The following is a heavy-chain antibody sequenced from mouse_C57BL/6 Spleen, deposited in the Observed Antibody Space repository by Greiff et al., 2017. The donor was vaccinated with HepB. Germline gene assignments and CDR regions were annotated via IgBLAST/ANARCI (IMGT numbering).Heavy chain of an antibody. Sequence: QVQLQQPGAELVRPGSSVKLSCKASGYTFTSYWMHWVKQRPIQGLEWIGNIDPSDSETHYNQKFKDKATLTVDKSSSTAYMQLSSLTSEDSAVYYCARVAYYDHAMDYWGQGTSVTVSS. J-gene: IGHJ4*01. CDR2: IDPSDSET. CDR1: GYTFTSYW. CDR3: ARVAYYDHAMDY. D-gene: IGHD2-4*01. V-gene: IGHV1-52*01.